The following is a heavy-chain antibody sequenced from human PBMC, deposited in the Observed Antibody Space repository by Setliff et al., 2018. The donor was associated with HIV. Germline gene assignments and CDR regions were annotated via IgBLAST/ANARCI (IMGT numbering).Heavy chain of an antibody. Sequence: ASVKVSCKASGHTFTSYAMHWVRQVPGPRLEWMGWINAGDGNTKYSQNIQGRVTITRDTSATTVYMELSRLRSEDTAVYYCARDGAYVWGTYRYQGFDHWGQGTLVTVS. CDR1: GHTFTSYA. CDR3: ARDGAYVWGTYRYQGFDH. J-gene: IGHJ4*02. CDR2: INAGDGNT. V-gene: IGHV1-3*01. D-gene: IGHD3-16*02.